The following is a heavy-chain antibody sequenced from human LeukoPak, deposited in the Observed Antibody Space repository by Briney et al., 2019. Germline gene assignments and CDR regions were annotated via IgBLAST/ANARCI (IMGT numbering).Heavy chain of an antibody. CDR3: ARVREDSSGPFSWVGAFDI. J-gene: IGHJ3*02. V-gene: IGHV1-46*01. Sequence: GASVKVSCKASGYTFTSYYMHWVRQAPGQGLEWVGIINPSGDPTTYAQKFQGRVTMTSDMSTSTVYMELSSLRSEDTAVYYCARVREDSSGPFSWVGAFDIWGQGTMVTVSS. D-gene: IGHD3-22*01. CDR1: GYTFTSYY. CDR2: INPSGDPT.